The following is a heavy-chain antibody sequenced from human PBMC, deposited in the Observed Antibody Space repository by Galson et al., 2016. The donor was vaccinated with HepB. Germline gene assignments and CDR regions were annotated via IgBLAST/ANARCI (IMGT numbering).Heavy chain of an antibody. CDR1: GDSVTSPYW. Sequence: ETLSLTCAVSGDSVTSPYWWSWVRLPPGKGLEWIGEISHSGSINYNPSLKSRVTISVDKSKNLFSLKLSSVTPADAAVYYCAAGNYYYFGLDFWGQGTTVTVSS. V-gene: IGHV4-4*02. CDR3: AAGNYYYFGLDF. D-gene: IGHD3-10*01. CDR2: ISHSGSI. J-gene: IGHJ6*02.